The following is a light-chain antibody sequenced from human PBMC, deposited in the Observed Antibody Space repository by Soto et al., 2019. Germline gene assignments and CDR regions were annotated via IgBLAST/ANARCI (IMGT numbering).Light chain of an antibody. CDR3: LQDYNYPRT. Sequence: IQMTQSPSSLSASVGDTVTITCRASQDIINDLGWYQQKPGRAPKLLIYGASTLQTGVPSRFSGSGSGTDFTLTISSLQPEDFATYYCLQDYNYPRTFGQGTKVDIK. J-gene: IGKJ1*01. CDR2: GAS. CDR1: QDIIND. V-gene: IGKV1-6*01.